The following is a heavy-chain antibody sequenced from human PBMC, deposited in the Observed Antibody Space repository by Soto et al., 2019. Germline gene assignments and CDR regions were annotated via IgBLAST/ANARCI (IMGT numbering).Heavy chain of an antibody. D-gene: IGHD2-21*02. J-gene: IGHJ4*02. CDR2: IWYDGSNK. CDR1: GFTFSSYG. CDR3: ARERDCGGDCQYYFDY. Sequence: QVQLVESGGGVVQPGRSLRLSCAASGFTFSSYGMHWVRQAPGKGLEWVAVIWYDGSNKYYADSVKGRFTISRDNSKNXLYLQMNSLRAEDTAVYYCARERDCGGDCQYYFDYWGQGTLVTVSS. V-gene: IGHV3-33*01.